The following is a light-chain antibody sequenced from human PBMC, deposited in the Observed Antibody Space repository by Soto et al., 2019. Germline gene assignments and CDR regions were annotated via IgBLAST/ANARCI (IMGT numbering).Light chain of an antibody. V-gene: IGLV2-11*01. CDR2: DVS. CDR3: CSYAGNYIYV. Sequence: QSALTQPRSVSGSPGQSVTISCTGTSSDVGGYNYVSWYQQPPGRAPKLMIYDVSQRPSGVPDRFSGSKSGNTASLTISGLLAEDEADYYCCSYAGNYIYVFGTGTKLTVL. J-gene: IGLJ1*01. CDR1: SSDVGGYNY.